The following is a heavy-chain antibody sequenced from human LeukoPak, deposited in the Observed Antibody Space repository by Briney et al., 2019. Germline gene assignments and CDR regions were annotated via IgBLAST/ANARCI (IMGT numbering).Heavy chain of an antibody. V-gene: IGHV3-21*01. CDR3: ARDRAFTVKSFDY. CDR1: GFTFSSYG. D-gene: IGHD4-17*01. J-gene: IGHJ4*02. Sequence: GRSLRLSCAASGFTFSSYGMNWVRQAPGKGLEWVSSISSSSSYIYYADSVKGRLTISRDNAKNSLYLQMNSLRAEDTAVYYCARDRAFTVKSFDYWGQGTLVTVSS. CDR2: ISSSSSYI.